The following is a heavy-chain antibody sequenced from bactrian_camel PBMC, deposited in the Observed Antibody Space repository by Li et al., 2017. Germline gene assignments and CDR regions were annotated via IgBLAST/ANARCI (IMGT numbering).Heavy chain of an antibody. Sequence: QVQLVESGGGSVQAGGSLRLSCAASKDTYINYCMGWFRQAPGKEREGVASILFGGAIRYAESVKGRFTISKDNAKNTLYLQMNSLKPEDTAMYYCATRRCDTSWFAFSYWCQGTQVTVS. CDR1: KDTYINYC. CDR2: ILFGGAI. D-gene: IGHD6*01. V-gene: IGHV3S53*01. J-gene: IGHJ6*01. CDR3: ATRRCDTSWFAFSY.